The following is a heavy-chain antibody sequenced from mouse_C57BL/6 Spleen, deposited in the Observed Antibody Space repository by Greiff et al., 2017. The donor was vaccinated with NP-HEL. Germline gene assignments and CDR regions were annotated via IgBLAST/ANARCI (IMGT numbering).Heavy chain of an antibody. CDR3: ARSDFGTVVATGGFDY. J-gene: IGHJ2*01. CDR1: GYTFTNYW. Sequence: QVQLQQSGAELVRPGTSVKMSCKASGYTFTNYWIGWAKQRPGHGLEWIGDIYPGGGYTNYNEKFKGKAILTADKSSSTAYMQFSSLTSEDSAIYYGARSDFGTVVATGGFDYWGQGTTLTVAS. V-gene: IGHV1-63*01. D-gene: IGHD1-1*01. CDR2: IYPGGGYT.